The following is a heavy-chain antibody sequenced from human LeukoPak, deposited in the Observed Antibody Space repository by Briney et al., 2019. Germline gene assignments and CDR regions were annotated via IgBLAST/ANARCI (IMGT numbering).Heavy chain of an antibody. D-gene: IGHD6-19*01. CDR3: ARSYSSGWYDYYFDY. CDR1: GGTFSSYA. J-gene: IGHJ4*02. CDR2: IIPIFGTA. Sequence: ASVKVSCKSSGGTFSSYAISWVRQAPGQGLEWMGGIIPIFGTANYAQKFQGRVTITTDESTSTAYMELSSLRSEDTAVYYCARSYSSGWYDYYFDYWGQGTLVTVP. V-gene: IGHV1-69*05.